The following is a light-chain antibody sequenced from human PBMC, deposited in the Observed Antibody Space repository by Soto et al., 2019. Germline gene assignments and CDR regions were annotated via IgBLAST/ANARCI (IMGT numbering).Light chain of an antibody. J-gene: IGKJ4*02. CDR3: MHSVQLLPT. V-gene: IGKV2D-29*01. CDR1: QSLLHSDGKTH. CDR2: EVS. Sequence: DIVMTQTPLSLSVTPGQPASISCKSSQSLLHSDGKTHLCWYLQKPGHPPQLLICEVSNRFSGVPERSSGSGSGTDFTLKISRVEAQDVGVYYRMHSVQLLPTFGRGNKGEI.